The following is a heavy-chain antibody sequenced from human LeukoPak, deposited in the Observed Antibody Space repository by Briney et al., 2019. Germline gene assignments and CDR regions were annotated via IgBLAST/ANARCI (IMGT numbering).Heavy chain of an antibody. J-gene: IGHJ4*02. D-gene: IGHD3/OR15-3a*01. Sequence: GGSLRLSCAASGFIFSSHGMNWVRQAPGKGLEWVSGIRPSGDMTYYADSVKGRFTISRDNSKNTLDLQMNSLTVEDTALYYCAKDRGTGFLHDWTVSSWGQGTRVTVSS. V-gene: IGHV3-23*01. CDR1: GFIFSSHG. CDR2: IRPSGDMT. CDR3: AKDRGTGFLHDWTVSS.